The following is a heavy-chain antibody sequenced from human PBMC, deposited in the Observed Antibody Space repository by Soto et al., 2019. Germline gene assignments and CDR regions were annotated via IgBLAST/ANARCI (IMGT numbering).Heavy chain of an antibody. D-gene: IGHD2-15*01. CDR3: AKGVFYDGGNSFDY. Sequence: RLSCAASGFTFSTYGMHWVRQAPGKGLEWVAVISYDGDNKYYADSVKGRFTISRDNSKNTPCLQMNSLRAEDTAVYYCAKGVFYDGGNSFDYWGQGSLVTVSS. V-gene: IGHV3-30*18. J-gene: IGHJ4*02. CDR1: GFTFSTYG. CDR2: ISYDGDNK.